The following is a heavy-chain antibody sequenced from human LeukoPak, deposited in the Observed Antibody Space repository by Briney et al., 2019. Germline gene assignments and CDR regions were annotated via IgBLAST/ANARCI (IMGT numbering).Heavy chain of an antibody. V-gene: IGHV4-59*01. D-gene: IGHD6-13*01. CDR3: ARSGTLPYYYMDV. Sequence: SETLSLTCTVSGGSISSYYWSWIRQPPGKGLEWIGYNYYSGSTNYNPSLKSRVTISVDTSKNQFSLKLSSVTAADTAVYYCARSGTLPYYYMDVWGKGTTVTISS. CDR2: NYYSGST. J-gene: IGHJ6*03. CDR1: GGSISSYY.